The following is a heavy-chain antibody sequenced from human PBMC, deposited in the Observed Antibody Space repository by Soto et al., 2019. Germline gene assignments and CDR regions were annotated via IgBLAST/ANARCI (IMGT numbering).Heavy chain of an antibody. CDR1: GFTFSSYG. Sequence: GGSLRLSCAASGFTFSSYGMHWVRQAPGKGLEWVAVIWYDGSNKYYADSVKGRFTISRDNSKNTLYLQMNSLRAEDTAVYYCAREWSQLLYQYYGMDVWGQGTTVTVSS. D-gene: IGHD2-2*02. J-gene: IGHJ6*02. CDR2: IWYDGSNK. CDR3: AREWSQLLYQYYGMDV. V-gene: IGHV3-33*01.